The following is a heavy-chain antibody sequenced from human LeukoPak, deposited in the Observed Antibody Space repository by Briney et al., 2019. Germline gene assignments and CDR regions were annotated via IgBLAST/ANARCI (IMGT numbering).Heavy chain of an antibody. CDR2: ISGSGGST. V-gene: IGHV3-23*01. CDR3: AKDLTPDGRYDVDY. Sequence: GGSLRLSCAASGFTFSSYAMSWVRQAPGKGLEWVSAISGSGGSTYYAYSVKGRFTISRDNSKSTLYLQMNSLRAEDTAVYFCAKDLTPDGRYDVDYWGRGTLVTVSS. J-gene: IGHJ4*02. CDR1: GFTFSSYA. D-gene: IGHD3-16*02.